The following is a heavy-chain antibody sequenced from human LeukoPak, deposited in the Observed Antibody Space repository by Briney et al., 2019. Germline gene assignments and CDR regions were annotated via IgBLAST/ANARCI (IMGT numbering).Heavy chain of an antibody. Sequence: GGSLRLSCAASGFTFNNYALSWVRQAPGKGLEWVSAISSSGDSKQYAESVKGRFTISRDNSKNTLYLQMNNLRAEDTAVYYCAKLCGSEAAFDIWGQGTMVTVSS. J-gene: IGHJ3*02. V-gene: IGHV3-23*01. CDR3: AKLCGSEAAFDI. CDR2: ISSSGDSK. D-gene: IGHD5-12*01. CDR1: GFTFNNYA.